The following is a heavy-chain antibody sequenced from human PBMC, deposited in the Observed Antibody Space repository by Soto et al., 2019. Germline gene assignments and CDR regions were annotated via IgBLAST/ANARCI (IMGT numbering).Heavy chain of an antibody. J-gene: IGHJ4*02. CDR1: GGSISSGGYY. CDR3: ARGGIAAAAPPAY. Sequence: QVQLQESGPGLVKPSQTLSLTCTVSGGSISSGGYYWSWIRQHPGKGLEWIGYIYYSGSTYYNPYPSSRVTISVNTCKNQFSLKLSSVTAADTAVYYCARGGIAAAAPPAYWGQGTLVTVSS. V-gene: IGHV4-31*03. D-gene: IGHD6-13*01. CDR2: IYYSGST.